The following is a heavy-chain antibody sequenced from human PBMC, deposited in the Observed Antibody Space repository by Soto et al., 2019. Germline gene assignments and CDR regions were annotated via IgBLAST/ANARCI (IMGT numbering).Heavy chain of an antibody. V-gene: IGHV3-7*01. CDR1: GFTFSSYW. J-gene: IGHJ4*02. Sequence: GESLKISCAASGFTFSSYWMSWVRQAPGKGLEWVANIKQDGSEKYYVDSVKGRFTISRDKAKNSLYLQMNSLRAEDTAVYYCASASLLVVAATTHFDYWGQGTLVTVSS. D-gene: IGHD2-15*01. CDR3: ASASLLVVAATTHFDY. CDR2: IKQDGSEK.